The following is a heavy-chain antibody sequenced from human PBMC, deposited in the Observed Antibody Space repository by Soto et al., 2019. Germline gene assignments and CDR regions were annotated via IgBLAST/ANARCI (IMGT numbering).Heavy chain of an antibody. J-gene: IGHJ5*01. CDR2: IIPVFGTA. D-gene: IGHD1-26*01. Sequence: QVQLVQSGAEVKKPGSSVKVSCKASGGVFRNYAINWVRQAPGQGLEWMGGIIPVFGTADYPQKFLGRVTITADESTPTAYMELTSLKTEDTAVYFCARDRWGSYSFDSWGQGTLVTVAS. CDR1: GGVFRNYA. CDR3: ARDRWGSYSFDS. V-gene: IGHV1-69*01.